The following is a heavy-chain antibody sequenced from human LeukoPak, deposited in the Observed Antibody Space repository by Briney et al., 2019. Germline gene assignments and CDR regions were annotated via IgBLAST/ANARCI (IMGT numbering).Heavy chain of an antibody. V-gene: IGHV4-59*01. CDR1: GGSISTYF. D-gene: IGHD6-6*01. J-gene: IGHJ3*02. CDR3: ARGLYSTSSRSAFDI. Sequence: SETLSLTCTVSGGSISTYFWSWIRQPPRKGLEWIGHIYYSGSTDYNPSLRSRVTISVDTSKNQFSLRLSSVTAADTAVYYCARGLYSTSSRSAFDIWGQGTMVTVSS. CDR2: IYYSGST.